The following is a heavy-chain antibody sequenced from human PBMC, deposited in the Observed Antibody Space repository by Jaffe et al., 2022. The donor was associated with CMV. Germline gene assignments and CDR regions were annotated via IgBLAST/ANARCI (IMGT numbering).Heavy chain of an antibody. V-gene: IGHV3-21*01. D-gene: IGHD5-12*01. CDR3: ASLVRLPNPDFDI. CDR1: GFTFSSYS. J-gene: IGHJ3*02. Sequence: EVQLVESGGGLVKPGGSLRLSCAASGFTFSSYSMNWVRQAPGKGLEWVSSISSSSSYIYYADSVKGRFTISRDNAKNSLYLQMNSLRAEDTAVYYCASLVRLPNPDFDIWGQGTMVTVSS. CDR2: ISSSSSYI.